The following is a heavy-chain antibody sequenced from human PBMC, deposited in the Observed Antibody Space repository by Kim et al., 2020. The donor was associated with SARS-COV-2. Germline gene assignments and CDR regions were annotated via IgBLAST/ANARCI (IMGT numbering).Heavy chain of an antibody. D-gene: IGHD6-13*01. V-gene: IGHV7-4-1*02. CDR2: INTNTGNP. CDR3: ARDFPLYSSSWPKADY. J-gene: IGHJ4*02. CDR1: GYTFTSYA. Sequence: ASVKVSCKASGYTFTSYAMNWVRQAPGQGLEWMGWINTNTGNPTYAQGFTGRFVFSLDTSVSTAYLQISSLKAEDTAVYYYARDFPLYSSSWPKADYWGQGTLVTVSS.